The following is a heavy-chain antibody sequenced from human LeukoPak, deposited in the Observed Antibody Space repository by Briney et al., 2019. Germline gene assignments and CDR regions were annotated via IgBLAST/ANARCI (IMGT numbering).Heavy chain of an antibody. D-gene: IGHD3-9*01. J-gene: IGHJ4*02. CDR2: INHSGST. V-gene: IGHV4-34*01. Sequence: SETLSLTCAVYGGSFSGYYWSWIRQPPGKGLEWIGEINHSGSTNYNPSLKSRVTISVDTSKNQFSLKLSSVTAADTAVYYCASTHYDILTGRHTLFDYWGQGTLVTVSS. CDR1: GGSFSGYY. CDR3: ASTHYDILTGRHTLFDY.